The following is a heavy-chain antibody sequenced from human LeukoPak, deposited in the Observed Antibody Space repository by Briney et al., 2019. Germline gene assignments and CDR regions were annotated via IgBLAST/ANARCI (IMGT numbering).Heavy chain of an antibody. Sequence: GGSLRLSCAASGFTFSSYAMSWVRQAPGKGLEWVSAISGSGGSTYYADSVKGRFTITRDNSKNTLYLQMNSLRAEDTAVYYCAKALMRSNGGYPYWGQGTLVTVSS. D-gene: IGHD3-22*01. V-gene: IGHV3-23*01. CDR3: AKALMRSNGGYPY. J-gene: IGHJ4*02. CDR2: ISGSGGST. CDR1: GFTFSSYA.